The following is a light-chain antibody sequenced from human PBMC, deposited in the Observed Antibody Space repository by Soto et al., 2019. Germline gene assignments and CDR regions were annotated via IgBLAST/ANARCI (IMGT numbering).Light chain of an antibody. V-gene: IGKV3-15*01. CDR1: QTIDNK. CDR3: QQYKDWRT. J-gene: IGKJ1*01. Sequence: ILMTQPPATLSVSPGERATLSCRASQTIDNKLAWYQQRPGQAPRLLIYGASIRATGIPARFSGSGSGTEFTLTTSGLQSEDFGVYYCQQYKDWRTFGQGTNVDIK. CDR2: GAS.